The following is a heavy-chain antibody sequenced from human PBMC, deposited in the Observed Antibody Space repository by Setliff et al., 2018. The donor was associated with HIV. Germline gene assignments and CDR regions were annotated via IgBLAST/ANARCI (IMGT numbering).Heavy chain of an antibody. CDR3: ARDRGDLSLAYYLYYGMDV. Sequence: GASVKVSCKASGYTLSNYYMHWVRQAPGQGLEWMGIINPSGESTTYAQRFQGRVTMTTDRSTSTVYMELSSLRSEDTAVYYCARDRGDLSLAYYLYYGMDVWGQGTTVTGSS. J-gene: IGHJ6*02. D-gene: IGHD3-10*01. CDR2: INPSGEST. CDR1: GYTLSNYY. V-gene: IGHV1-46*01.